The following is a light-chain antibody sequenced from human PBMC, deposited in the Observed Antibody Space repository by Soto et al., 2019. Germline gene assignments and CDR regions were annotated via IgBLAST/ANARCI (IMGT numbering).Light chain of an antibody. V-gene: IGKV3-20*01. J-gene: IGKJ1*01. CDR2: AAS. CDR1: QSVTSNY. CDR3: QQYAGSPRT. Sequence: IVLTQSPGTLSLSPGERATLSCRASQSVTSNYLAWYQQKPGQAPRLLIYAASSRATGIPDRFSGSGSGTDFTLTINRLEPEDFALYYCQQYAGSPRTFGQGTKVEIK.